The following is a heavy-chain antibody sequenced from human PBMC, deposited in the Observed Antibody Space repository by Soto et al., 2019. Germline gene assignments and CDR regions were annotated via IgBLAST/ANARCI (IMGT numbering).Heavy chain of an antibody. D-gene: IGHD2-21*02. J-gene: IGHJ4*02. V-gene: IGHV4-34*01. CDR1: GGSFSAYY. CDR2: IYHSGST. Sequence: PETLSLTCSVDGGSFSAYYLSWSGQPTGKGLEWIGGIYHSGSTNNNPSLRSRVSMSIDTSKDQFSLKLKSVTAADTALYFCARQRTSVVTQPYLDVCGPGSLVTVSS. CDR3: ARQRTSVVTQPYLDV.